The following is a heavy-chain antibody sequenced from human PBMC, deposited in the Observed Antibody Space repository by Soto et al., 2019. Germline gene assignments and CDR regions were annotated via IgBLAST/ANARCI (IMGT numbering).Heavy chain of an antibody. V-gene: IGHV4-34*01. J-gene: IGHJ6*02. Sequence: PSLTCAVYGGSFSGYYWSWIRQPPGKGLEWTGEINHSGSTNYNPSLKSRVTISVDTSKNQFSLKLRSVTAADTAVYYCARGRLGYPVPDYYYYYGMDVWGQGTTVTISS. CDR1: GGSFSGYY. CDR2: INHSGST. D-gene: IGHD3-16*01. CDR3: ARGRLGYPVPDYYYYYGMDV.